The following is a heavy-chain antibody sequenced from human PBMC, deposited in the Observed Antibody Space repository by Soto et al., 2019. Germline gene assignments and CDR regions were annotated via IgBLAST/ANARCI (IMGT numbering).Heavy chain of an antibody. D-gene: IGHD2-21*02. V-gene: IGHV3-23*01. Sequence: EVQLLESGGGLVPPGGSLRLSCAGSGFSFSSYSMSWVRQAPGKGLEWVSSTSAGGVTTYYADSVKGRFTISRDSSRNTVYLQMNSLRAEDTAIYYCAKENGACYWCGDYWGQGTLVIVSS. J-gene: IGHJ4*02. CDR2: TSAGGVTT. CDR3: AKENGACYWCGDY. CDR1: GFSFSSYS.